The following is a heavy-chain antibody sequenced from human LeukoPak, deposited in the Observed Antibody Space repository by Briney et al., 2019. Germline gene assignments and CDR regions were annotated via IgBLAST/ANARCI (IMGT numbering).Heavy chain of an antibody. J-gene: IGHJ3*02. Sequence: GGSLRLSCAASGFTFSSYGMHWVRQAPGKGLEWVAVIWYDGSNKYYADSVKGRFTISRDNSKNTLYLQMNSLRAEDTAVYYCASYKDYDAFGIWGQGTMVTVSS. V-gene: IGHV3-33*01. D-gene: IGHD3-10*01. CDR3: ASYKDYDAFGI. CDR2: IWYDGSNK. CDR1: GFTFSSYG.